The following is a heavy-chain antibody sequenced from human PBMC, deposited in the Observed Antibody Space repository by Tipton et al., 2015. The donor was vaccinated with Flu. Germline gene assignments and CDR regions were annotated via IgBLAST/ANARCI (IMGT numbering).Heavy chain of an antibody. V-gene: IGHV4-4*07. CDR3: ARDSHPTVTEGMDV. CDR2: IYTSGST. D-gene: IGHD4-17*01. CDR1: GGSISSYY. J-gene: IGHJ6*02. Sequence: TLSLTCTVSGGSISSYYWSWIRQPAGKGLEWIGRIYTSGSTNYNPSLKSRVTMSVDTSKNQFSLKLSSVTAADTAVYYCARDSHPTVTEGMDVWGQGTTVTASS.